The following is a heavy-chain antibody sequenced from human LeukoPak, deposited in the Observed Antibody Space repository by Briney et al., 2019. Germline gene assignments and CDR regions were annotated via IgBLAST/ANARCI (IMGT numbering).Heavy chain of an antibody. CDR1: GFTFSSYA. Sequence: GGSLRLSCAASGFTFSSYAMHWVRQAPGKGLEWVAFVRYDGSKKYYTNSVKGRFTISRDNSKNTLYMQMNSLRAEDTAVYYCAKDQKRGYSYGYLFYYYYMDVWGKGPTVTISS. CDR3: AKDQKRGYSYGYLFYYYYMDV. J-gene: IGHJ6*03. D-gene: IGHD5-18*01. V-gene: IGHV3-30*02. CDR2: VRYDGSKK.